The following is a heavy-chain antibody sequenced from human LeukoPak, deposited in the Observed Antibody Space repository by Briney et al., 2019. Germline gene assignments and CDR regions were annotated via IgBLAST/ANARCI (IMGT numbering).Heavy chain of an antibody. CDR2: IKQDGSEK. CDR1: GFTFSSYW. V-gene: IGHV3-7*01. CDR3: ARERGIPGYCSSTSCYGAFDI. Sequence: GGSLRLSCAASGFTFSSYWMSWVRQAPGKGLEWVANIKQDGSEKYYVDSVKGRFTISRDNAKNSLYLQMNSLRAEDTAVYYCARERGIPGYCSSTSCYGAFDIWGQGTMVTVSS. J-gene: IGHJ3*02. D-gene: IGHD2-2*01.